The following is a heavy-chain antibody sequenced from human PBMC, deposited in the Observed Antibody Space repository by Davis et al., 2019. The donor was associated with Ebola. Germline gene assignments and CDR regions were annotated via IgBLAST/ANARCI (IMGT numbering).Heavy chain of an antibody. Sequence: MPSETLSLTCTVSGDSISNVDYYWSWVRQHPGKGLEWIGYIHSSGSTYYNPSLKSRTKTSVDTSRNHFSLQLSSVIAADTAVYYCARMVRIGGAGIKWFDSWGQGTLVTVSS. CDR3: ARMVRIGGAGIKWFDS. V-gene: IGHV4-31*03. J-gene: IGHJ5*01. CDR1: GDSISNVDYY. CDR2: IHSSGST. D-gene: IGHD3-16*01.